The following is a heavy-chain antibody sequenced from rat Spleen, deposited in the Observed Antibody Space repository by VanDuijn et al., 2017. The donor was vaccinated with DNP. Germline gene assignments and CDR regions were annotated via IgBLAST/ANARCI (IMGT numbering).Heavy chain of an antibody. J-gene: IGHJ2*01. CDR3: TKAGGYSPWYFDY. D-gene: IGHD1-11*01. CDR2: ISYDGSRT. CDR1: GFTFSDYY. V-gene: IGHV5-20*01. Sequence: EVQLVESGGGLVQPGRSLKLSCATSGFTFSDYYMAWVRQAPTKGLEWVAYISYDGSRTYYGDSVKGRFTISRDNARNTLYLHMNSLRSEDMATYYCTKAGGYSPWYFDYWGQGVMVTVSS.